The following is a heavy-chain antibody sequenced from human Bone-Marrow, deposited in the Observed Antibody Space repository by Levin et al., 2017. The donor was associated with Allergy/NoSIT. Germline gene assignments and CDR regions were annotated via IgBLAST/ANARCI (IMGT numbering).Heavy chain of an antibody. J-gene: IGHJ4*02. Sequence: GGSLRLSCAASGFTFSSYGMHWVRQAPGKGLEWVAVISYDGSNKYYADSVKGRFTISRDNSKNTLYLQMNSLRAEDTAVYYCAKCGPESPYYFDYWGQGTLVTVSS. V-gene: IGHV3-30*18. CDR2: ISYDGSNK. CDR1: GFTFSSYG. D-gene: IGHD1-14*01. CDR3: AKCGPESPYYFDY.